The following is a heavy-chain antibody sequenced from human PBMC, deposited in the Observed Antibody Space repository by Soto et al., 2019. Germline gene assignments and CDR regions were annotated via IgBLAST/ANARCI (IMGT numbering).Heavy chain of an antibody. Sequence: ASVKVSCKASGGTFSSYAISWVRQAPGQGLEWMGGIIPIFGTANYAQKFQGRVTITADESTSTAYMELSSLRSEDTAVYYCARDRGYSSGWYRPGDAFDIWGQGTMVTVSS. J-gene: IGHJ3*02. V-gene: IGHV1-69*13. D-gene: IGHD6-19*01. CDR2: IIPIFGTA. CDR1: GGTFSSYA. CDR3: ARDRGYSSGWYRPGDAFDI.